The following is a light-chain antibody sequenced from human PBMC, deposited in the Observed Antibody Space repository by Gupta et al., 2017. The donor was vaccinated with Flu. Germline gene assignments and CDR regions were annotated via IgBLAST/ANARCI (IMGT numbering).Light chain of an antibody. V-gene: IGKV1-5*03. CDR2: KAS. CDR1: QSISSW. CDR3: QDYDSSQYA. J-gene: IGKJ2*01. Sequence: PSTLSASVGDRVTITCRASQSISSWVAWYQQKPGKAPKVLIYKASSLDSGVQSRFSGSGSGTECTLTISSLQPDDFATYYGQDYDSSQYAFGQGTKMEIK.